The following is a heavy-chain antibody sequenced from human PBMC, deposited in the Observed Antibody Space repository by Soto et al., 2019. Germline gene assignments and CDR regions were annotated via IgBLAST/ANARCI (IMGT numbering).Heavy chain of an antibody. CDR3: ARDGYYDSGSYGMDV. Sequence: ASVKVSCKTSGYTFTNYGISWLRQAPGQGFEWMGWISDYNGNTNYAQKFQGRVIMTTDTSTKTAYMVLRSLRFDDTAVYYCARDGYYDSGSYGMDVWGQGTTVTVSS. CDR1: GYTFTNYG. V-gene: IGHV1-18*01. CDR2: ISDYNGNT. J-gene: IGHJ6*02. D-gene: IGHD3-10*01.